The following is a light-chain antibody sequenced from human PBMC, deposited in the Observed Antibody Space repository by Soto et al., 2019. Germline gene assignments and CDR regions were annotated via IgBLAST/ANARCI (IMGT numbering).Light chain of an antibody. CDR1: QSLLHSNGYNY. CDR3: MHHLQSWT. V-gene: IGKV2-28*01. CDR2: LGS. Sequence: DIVMTQSPLSLPVTPGEPASISCRSSQSLLHSNGYNYLDWYLQKPGQSPQLLIYLGSNRASGVPDRFSGSGSGTDFTLKISRVEAEDVGVYYCMHHLQSWTFGQGTQVDIK. J-gene: IGKJ1*01.